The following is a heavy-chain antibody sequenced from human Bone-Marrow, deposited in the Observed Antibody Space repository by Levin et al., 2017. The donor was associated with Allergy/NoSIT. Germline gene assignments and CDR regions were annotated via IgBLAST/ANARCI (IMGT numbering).Heavy chain of an antibody. CDR2: MNPNSGNT. D-gene: IGHD2-15*01. CDR3: ASRASRVAAKRVDYGMDV. CDR1: GYTFTSYD. V-gene: IGHV1-8*01. Sequence: KRGESLKISCQASGYTFTSYDINWVRQATGQGLEWMGWMNPNSGNTGYAQKFQGRVTMTRNTSISTAYMEVSSLRSEDTAVYYCASRASRVAAKRVDYGMDVWGQGTTVTVSS. J-gene: IGHJ6*02.